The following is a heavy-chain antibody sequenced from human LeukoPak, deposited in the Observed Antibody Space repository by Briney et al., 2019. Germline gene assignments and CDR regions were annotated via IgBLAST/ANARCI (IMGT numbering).Heavy chain of an antibody. V-gene: IGHV1-46*01. J-gene: IGHJ5*02. Sequence: ASVKVSCKASGYSFTSYYMHWVRQAPGQGLEWMGLINPSGSSTTYAQRFQGRVTMTRDSSTSTDYMELTSLTSDDTAMYYCARDNSVGETAWWFDPWGQGTPVTVSS. CDR3: ARDNSVGETAWWFDP. D-gene: IGHD1-26*01. CDR1: GYSFTSYY. CDR2: INPSGSST.